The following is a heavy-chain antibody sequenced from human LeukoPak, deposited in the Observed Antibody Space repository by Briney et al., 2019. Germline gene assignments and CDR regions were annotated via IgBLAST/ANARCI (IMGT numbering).Heavy chain of an antibody. V-gene: IGHV3-48*02. J-gene: IGHJ3*02. CDR1: GFTFRSYS. CDR3: ARDQNDILAGSVWDAFDI. Sequence: PGESLRLSCAAHGFTFRSYSMTWVRQAPGKGLEWVSYISSSSSTRYYADAVKGRFTITRENAKTSLYLQMNSMRDEDTAVYYCARDQNDILAGSVWDAFDIWGQGTMVTVSS. D-gene: IGHD3-9*01. CDR2: ISSSSSTR.